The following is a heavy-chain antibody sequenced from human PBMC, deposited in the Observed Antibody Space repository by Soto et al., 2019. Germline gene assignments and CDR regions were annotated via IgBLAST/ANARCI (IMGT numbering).Heavy chain of an antibody. Sequence: QVQLQESGPGLVKPSETLSLTCTVSGGSISSYYWSWIRQPPGKGLEWIGYIYYSGSTNYNPSLKSPVTISVDTSKNPYSLELSSVTAADTDVYYSARHDIFDWFDPWGQGTLVPVSS. CDR3: ARHDIFDWFDP. CDR1: GGSISSYY. CDR2: IYYSGST. V-gene: IGHV4-59*08. D-gene: IGHD3-9*01. J-gene: IGHJ5*02.